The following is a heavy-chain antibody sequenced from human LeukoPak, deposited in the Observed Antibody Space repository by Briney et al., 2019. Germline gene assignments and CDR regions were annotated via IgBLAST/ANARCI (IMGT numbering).Heavy chain of an antibody. CDR2: IGSSGSPT. Sequence: GGSLRLSCAASGFAFSSYNMNWVRQAPGKGLEWISYIGSSGSPTHYADSVGGRFTIFRDNAKNSLYLQMNSLAAEDTAVYYCARATPYDWHFGLWGRGTLVIVSS. CDR3: ARATPYDWHFGL. CDR1: GFAFSSYN. D-gene: IGHD4-17*01. J-gene: IGHJ2*01. V-gene: IGHV3-48*01.